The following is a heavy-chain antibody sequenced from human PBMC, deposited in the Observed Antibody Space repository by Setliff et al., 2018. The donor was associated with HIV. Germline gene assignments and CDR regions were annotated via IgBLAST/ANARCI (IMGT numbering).Heavy chain of an antibody. CDR1: GGSISSGDYS. J-gene: IGHJ4*02. CDR2: IFYSGST. CDR3: ASAGSGTRAPPRY. Sequence: PSETLSLTCTVSGGSISSGDYSWSWIRQPPGEGLEWIGYIFYSGSTNYNPSLKSRVTISLDTSRNQFSLKLTSVTAADTAVYYCASAGSGTRAPPRYWGQGTLVTVSS. D-gene: IGHD1-1*01. V-gene: IGHV4-61*08.